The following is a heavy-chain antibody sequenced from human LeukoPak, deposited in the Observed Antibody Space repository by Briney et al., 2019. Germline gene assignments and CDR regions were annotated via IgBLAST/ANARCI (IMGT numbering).Heavy chain of an antibody. CDR1: GFTFSSYG. Sequence: GRSLRLSCAASGFTFSSYGMHWVRQAPGKGLEWVAVIWYDGSNKYYADSVKGRFTISRDNSKNTLYLQMNCLRAEDTAVYYCARSPGYYFDYWGQGTLVTVSS. CDR2: IWYDGSNK. J-gene: IGHJ4*02. D-gene: IGHD3-10*01. V-gene: IGHV3-33*01. CDR3: ARSPGYYFDY.